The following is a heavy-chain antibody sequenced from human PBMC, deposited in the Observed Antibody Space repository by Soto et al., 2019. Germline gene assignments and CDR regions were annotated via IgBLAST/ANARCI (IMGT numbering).Heavy chain of an antibody. V-gene: IGHV2-5*02. Sequence: QITLKESGPTLVKPTQTLTLTCTFSGFSLSSTRMAVGWIRQPPGKALEWLALIYWDDDKRYRPFLTSRLTITKDPSKYQVVLTVSSLAPVDPSRYYGAKMGVGGLGYDFDYWAPGTLVSV. CDR2: IYWDDDK. CDR1: GFSLSSTRMA. D-gene: IGHD6-19*01. CDR3: AKMGVGGLGYDFDY. J-gene: IGHJ4*02.